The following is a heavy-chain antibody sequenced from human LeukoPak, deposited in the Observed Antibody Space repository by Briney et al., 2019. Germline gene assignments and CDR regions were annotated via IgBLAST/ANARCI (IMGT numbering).Heavy chain of an antibody. CDR2: INPNSGGT. V-gene: IGHV1-2*02. CDR3: AREDGHIVATGY. D-gene: IGHD5-12*01. J-gene: IGHJ4*02. Sequence: ASVKVSCKASGYTFTGYYMHWVRQAPGQGLEWMGWINPNSGGTNYAQKFQGRVTMTRDTSISTAYMELSRLGSDDTAVYYCAREDGHIVATGYWGRGTLVTVSS. CDR1: GYTFTGYY.